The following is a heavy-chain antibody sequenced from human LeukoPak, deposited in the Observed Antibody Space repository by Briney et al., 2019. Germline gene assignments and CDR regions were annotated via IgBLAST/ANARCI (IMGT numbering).Heavy chain of an antibody. D-gene: IGHD1-26*01. Sequence: PGGSLRLSCAASGFKFNNYDMNWVRQAPGKGLEWVSYISSGSDTTYYADSVEGRFTISRDNAKNSLYLQMNSLRVEDTAVYYCARGWELDPWGQGTLVTVSS. J-gene: IGHJ5*02. CDR1: GFKFNNYD. V-gene: IGHV3-48*01. CDR3: ARGWELDP. CDR2: ISSGSDTT.